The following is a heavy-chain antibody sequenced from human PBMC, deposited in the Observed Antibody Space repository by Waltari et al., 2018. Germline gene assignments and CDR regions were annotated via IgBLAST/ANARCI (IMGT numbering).Heavy chain of an antibody. CDR1: GGSISSYY. CDR3: ARASSIAAAGNGGLNWFDP. J-gene: IGHJ5*02. Sequence: QVQLQESGPGLVKPSETLSLTCTVSGGSISSYYWSWIRQPPGKGLEWIGYIYYSGSTNYKPSLKSRVTISVDTSKNQFSLKLSSVTAADTAVYYCARASSIAAAGNGGLNWFDPWGQGTLVTVSS. V-gene: IGHV4-59*01. D-gene: IGHD6-13*01. CDR2: IYYSGST.